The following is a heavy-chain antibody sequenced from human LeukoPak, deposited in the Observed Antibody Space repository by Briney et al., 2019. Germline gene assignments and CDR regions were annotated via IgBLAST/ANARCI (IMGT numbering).Heavy chain of an antibody. D-gene: IGHD3-22*01. CDR2: IYYSGST. CDR3: ARADSSGYVFDY. J-gene: IGHJ4*02. Sequence: SETLSLTCTVSGGSISSSSYYWGWIRQPPGKGLEWIGSIYYSGSTYYNPSLKSRVTISVDTSKNQFSLKLSSVTAADTAVYYCARADSSGYVFDYWGQGTLVTVSS. V-gene: IGHV4-39*07. CDR1: GGSISSSSYY.